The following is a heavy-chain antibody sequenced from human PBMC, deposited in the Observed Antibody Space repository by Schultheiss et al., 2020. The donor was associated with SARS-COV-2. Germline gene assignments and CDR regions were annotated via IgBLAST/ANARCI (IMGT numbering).Heavy chain of an antibody. CDR2: IRSKANSYAT. D-gene: IGHD3-22*01. J-gene: IGHJ4*02. Sequence: GGSLRLSCAASGFTFSGSAMHWVRQASGKGLEWVGRIRSKANSYATAYAASVKGRFTISRDDSKNTAYLQMNSLRAEDTAVYYCARDSGYDGSGLDRYWGQGTLVTVSS. V-gene: IGHV3-73*01. CDR1: GFTFSGSA. CDR3: ARDSGYDGSGLDRY.